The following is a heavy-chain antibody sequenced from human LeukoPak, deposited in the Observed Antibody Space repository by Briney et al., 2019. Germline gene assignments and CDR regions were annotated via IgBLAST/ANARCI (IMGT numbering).Heavy chain of an antibody. J-gene: IGHJ3*02. V-gene: IGHV1-18*01. Sequence: ASVKVSCKASGYTFGSYGITWVRQAPGQGLEWMGWISGYNGNTNYAQRLQGRVTMTTDTSTTTAYMELRSLRSDDTAVYYCARDRDILTGIDAFDIWGQGTMVTVSS. CDR2: ISGYNGNT. D-gene: IGHD3-9*01. CDR1: GYTFGSYG. CDR3: ARDRDILTGIDAFDI.